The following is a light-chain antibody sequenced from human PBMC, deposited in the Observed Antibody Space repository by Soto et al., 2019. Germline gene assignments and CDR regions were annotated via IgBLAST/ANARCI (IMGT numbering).Light chain of an antibody. J-gene: IGKJ1*01. Sequence: EIVMTQSPVTLSVSPGERATLSCRASQSVRSNLAWYQQKPGQAPRLLMYDASTRATGIPARFSSSGSGTEFTLTISSLQSEDFAVYYCQQYDKWPRWTFGQGTKVDIK. CDR3: QQYDKWPRWT. V-gene: IGKV3-15*01. CDR1: QSVRSN. CDR2: DAS.